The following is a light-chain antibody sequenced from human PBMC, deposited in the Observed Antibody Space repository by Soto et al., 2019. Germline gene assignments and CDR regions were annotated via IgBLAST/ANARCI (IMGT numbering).Light chain of an antibody. V-gene: IGKV3-15*01. Sequence: EILLTQSPGTLSVSPGERATLSCGASQSVSSNLAWYQQKPGQAPRLLIYGASTRATGIPGRLSGRGSGTEFTLTISRLASEDSAVYYCQQYNSWPTFGPGTQVDIK. CDR1: QSVSSN. J-gene: IGKJ1*01. CDR2: GAS. CDR3: QQYNSWPT.